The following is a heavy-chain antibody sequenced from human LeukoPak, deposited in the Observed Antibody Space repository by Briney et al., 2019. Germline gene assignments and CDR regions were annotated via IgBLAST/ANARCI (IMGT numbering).Heavy chain of an antibody. Sequence: GGSLRLSCAASGFTFSSYGMHWVRQAPGKGPEWLSSTSSRSTTIHYADSVRGRFTISRDNAKNSLYLQMNSLRVDDTAVYYCVRDRFGTYDFWGQGTLVTVSS. V-gene: IGHV3-48*04. CDR1: GFTFSSYG. CDR3: VRDRFGTYDF. CDR2: TSSRSTTI. J-gene: IGHJ4*02. D-gene: IGHD3-10*01.